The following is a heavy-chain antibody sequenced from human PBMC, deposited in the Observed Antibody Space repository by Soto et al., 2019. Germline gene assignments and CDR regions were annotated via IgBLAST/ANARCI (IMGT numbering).Heavy chain of an antibody. CDR1: GYIFTNHY. CDR2: INPSGGST. J-gene: IGHJ4*02. CDR3: ARADYYDISGFYYDC. V-gene: IGHV1-46*01. Sequence: QVQLVQSGAEVKKPGASVKVSCKASGYIFTNHYIHWVRQAPGQGLEWIGIINPSGGSTNYLQKFQGRITLTSDTSTRTVYMELISRRSEDTAVYFCARADYYDISGFYYDCWGQGSLVTVSS. D-gene: IGHD3-22*01.